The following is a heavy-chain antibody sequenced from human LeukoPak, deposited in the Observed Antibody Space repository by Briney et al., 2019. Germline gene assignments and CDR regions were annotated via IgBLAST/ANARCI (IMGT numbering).Heavy chain of an antibody. V-gene: IGHV3-20*04. CDR3: ARAAGSSSTEYYFDY. D-gene: IGHD6-6*01. Sequence: GGSLRLSCAASGFTFDDYGMSWVRHAPGKGLEWVSGINWNGGSTGYADSVKGRFTISRDNAKNSLYLQMNSLRAEDTALYYSARAAGSSSTEYYFDYWGQGTLVTVSS. CDR2: INWNGGST. J-gene: IGHJ4*02. CDR1: GFTFDDYG.